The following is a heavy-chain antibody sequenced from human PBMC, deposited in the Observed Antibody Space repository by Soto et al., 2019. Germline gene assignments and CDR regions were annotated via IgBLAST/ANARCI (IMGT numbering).Heavy chain of an antibody. D-gene: IGHD2-8*01. Sequence: TSETLSLTCTVSGGSISPHYWIWIRQTPGKGLEWIGYIYYTGHANYNPSLKSRISFSVDTSRNQFSLMLSSVTAADTAVYYCARYYCTTDTCYYFDYWGRGTLVTVSS. CDR3: ARYYCTTDTCYYFDY. V-gene: IGHV4-59*11. CDR1: GGSISPHY. CDR2: IYYTGHA. J-gene: IGHJ4*02.